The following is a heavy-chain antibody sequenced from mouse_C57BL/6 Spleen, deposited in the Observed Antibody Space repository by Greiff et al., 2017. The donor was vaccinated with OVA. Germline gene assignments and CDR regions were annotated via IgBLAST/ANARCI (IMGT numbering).Heavy chain of an antibody. V-gene: IGHV5-17*01. CDR3: ARRDGNYGAWFAY. Sequence: EVQLVESGGGLVKPGGSLKLSCAASGFTFSDYGMHWVRQAPEKGLEWVAYISSGSSTIYYADTVKGRFTISRDTAKNTLFLQMTSLRSEDTAMYYGARRDGNYGAWFAYWGQGTLVTVSA. D-gene: IGHD2-1*01. CDR1: GFTFSDYG. CDR2: ISSGSSTI. J-gene: IGHJ3*01.